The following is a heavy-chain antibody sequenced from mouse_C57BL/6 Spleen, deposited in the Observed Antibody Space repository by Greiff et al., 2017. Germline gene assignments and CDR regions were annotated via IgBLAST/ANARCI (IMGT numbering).Heavy chain of an antibody. D-gene: IGHD1-1*01. Sequence: QSGPGLVKPSQSLSLTCSVTGYSITSGYYWNWIRQFPGNKLEWMGYISYDGSNNYNPSLKNRISITRDTSKNQFFLKLNSVTTEDTATYYCARETTVVAFDWYFDVWGTGTTVTVSS. V-gene: IGHV3-6*01. CDR1: GYSITSGYY. CDR3: ARETTVVAFDWYFDV. J-gene: IGHJ1*03. CDR2: ISYDGSN.